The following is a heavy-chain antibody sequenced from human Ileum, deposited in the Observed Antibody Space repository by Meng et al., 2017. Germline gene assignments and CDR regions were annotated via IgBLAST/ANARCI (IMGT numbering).Heavy chain of an antibody. CDR1: GASISPSGYY. Sequence: QPQLQVSGPGLVKPSEALSLTCSVSGASISPSGYYWGWIRQPPGKGLEWIGSIGHSGITYYTPSLKSRVTVSIDTSKSQFSLKLTSVTAADTAVYYCVRSSGWVRTGFDPWGQGTLVTVSS. V-gene: IGHV4-39*01. D-gene: IGHD6-19*01. CDR2: IGHSGIT. CDR3: VRSSGWVRTGFDP. J-gene: IGHJ5*02.